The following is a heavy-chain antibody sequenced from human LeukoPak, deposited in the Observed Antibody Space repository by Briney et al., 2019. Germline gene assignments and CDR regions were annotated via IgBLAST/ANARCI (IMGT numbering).Heavy chain of an antibody. CDR3: AREWFYYFDY. J-gene: IGHJ4*02. CDR2: TYYRSKWYN. V-gene: IGHV6-1*01. Sequence: SQTLSLTCALSGDIVSSNSAAWHWGRQSRSRGVEWLGRTYYRSKWYNDYAVSVKSRITITPYTSKNQFSLQLNSVSPEDTAVYYCAREWFYYFDYWGQGTLVTVSS. D-gene: IGHD3-10*01. CDR1: GDIVSSNSAA.